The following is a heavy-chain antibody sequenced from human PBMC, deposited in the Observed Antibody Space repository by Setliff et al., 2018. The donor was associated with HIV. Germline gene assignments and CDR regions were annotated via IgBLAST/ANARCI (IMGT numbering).Heavy chain of an antibody. D-gene: IGHD2-2*02. V-gene: IGHV4-34*01. CDR1: GGSISSYA. J-gene: IGHJ4*02. Sequence: SETLSLTCSVSGGSISSYAMSWIRQPPGKGLEWIGEINHGAYTNYNSSLESRVTISVDTSKNQFSLKLSSVTAADTAVYYCARGPFYCSSTSCYNLYFDYWGQGTLVTVSS. CDR3: ARGPFYCSSTSCYNLYFDY. CDR2: INHGAYT.